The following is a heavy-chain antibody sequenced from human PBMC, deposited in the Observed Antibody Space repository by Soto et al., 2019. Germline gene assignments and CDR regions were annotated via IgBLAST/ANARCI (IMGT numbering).Heavy chain of an antibody. CDR2: IKAGNGDT. D-gene: IGHD3-16*01. J-gene: IGHJ4*02. CDR3: ARSENDYSMFDY. CDR1: GYTFTRNA. V-gene: IGHV1-3*01. Sequence: QVQLVQSGAEVKKPGASVKVSCKASGYTFTRNAIHWVRQAPGQRLEWIGRIKAGNGDTKYSQKFQDRVTITRDTSASAAYMELSTLGSEDTSVYYCARSENDYSMFDYWGQGTLVTVSS.